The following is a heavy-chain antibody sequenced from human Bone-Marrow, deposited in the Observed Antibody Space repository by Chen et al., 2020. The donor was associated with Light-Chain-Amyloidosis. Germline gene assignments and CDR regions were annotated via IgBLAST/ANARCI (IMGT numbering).Heavy chain of an antibody. Sequence: EVQLEQSGPEVKKPGESLKISCTGSGYTFPNYWIGWVRQMPGKGLAWMGVIYPDDSDARYSPSFDGQVANSADKSITTAGLQWRSLKASDTAMYYCARRRDGYNFDYWGQGTLVTVSS. CDR1: GYTFPNYW. J-gene: IGHJ4*02. V-gene: IGHV5-51*01. D-gene: IGHD5-12*01. CDR3: ARRRDGYNFDY. CDR2: IYPDDSDA.